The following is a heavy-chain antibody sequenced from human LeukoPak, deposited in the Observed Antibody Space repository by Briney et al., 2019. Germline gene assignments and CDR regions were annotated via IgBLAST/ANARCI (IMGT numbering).Heavy chain of an antibody. CDR3: ARDVGLAGPFDY. V-gene: IGHV3-30*03. CDR2: ISYDGSNK. CDR1: GFTFSSYG. J-gene: IGHJ4*02. D-gene: IGHD3/OR15-3a*01. Sequence: PGGSLRLSCAASGFTFSSYGMHWVRQAPGKGLEWVAVISYDGSNKYYADSVKGRFTISRDNSKNTLYLQMNSLRAEDTAVYYCARDVGLAGPFDYWGQGTLVTVSS.